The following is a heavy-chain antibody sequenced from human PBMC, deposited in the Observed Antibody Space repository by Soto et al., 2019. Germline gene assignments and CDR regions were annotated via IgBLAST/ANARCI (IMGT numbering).Heavy chain of an antibody. Sequence: ASVKVSCKASGYTFTSYAMHWVRQAPGQRLEWMGWINSGNGNTKYSQKFQGRVTITRDTSASTAYMDLSSLTSEDTAVYCCARVAHYDILTGPPDYWGQGTLVTVSS. CDR1: GYTFTSYA. CDR3: ARVAHYDILTGPPDY. D-gene: IGHD3-9*01. V-gene: IGHV1-3*01. CDR2: INSGNGNT. J-gene: IGHJ4*02.